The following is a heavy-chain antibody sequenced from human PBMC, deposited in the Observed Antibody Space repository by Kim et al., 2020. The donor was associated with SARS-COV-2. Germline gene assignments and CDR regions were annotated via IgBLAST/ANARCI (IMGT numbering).Heavy chain of an antibody. D-gene: IGHD2-15*01. Sequence: SETLSLTCTVSGGSISSGGYYWSWIRQHPGKGLEWIGYIYYSGSTYYNPSLKSRVTISVDTSKNQFSLKLSSVTAADTAVYYCARAGYCSGGSCYRPLDYWGQGTLVTVSS. CDR3: ARAGYCSGGSCYRPLDY. CDR1: GGSISSGGYY. J-gene: IGHJ4*02. CDR2: IYYSGST. V-gene: IGHV4-31*03.